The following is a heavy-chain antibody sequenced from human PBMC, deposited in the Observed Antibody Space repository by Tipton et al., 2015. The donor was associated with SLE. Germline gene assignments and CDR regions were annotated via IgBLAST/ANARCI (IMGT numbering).Heavy chain of an antibody. D-gene: IGHD1-26*01. CDR1: GFTFDDYT. J-gene: IGHJ6*03. CDR3: AREWDYYMDV. Sequence: SLRLSCAASGFTFDDYTMHWVRQAPGKGLEWVSYISSSGSTIYYADSVKGRFTISRDNAKNSLYLQMNSLRAEDTAVYYCAREWDYYMDVWGKGTTVTVSS. V-gene: IGHV3-48*03. CDR2: ISSSGSTI.